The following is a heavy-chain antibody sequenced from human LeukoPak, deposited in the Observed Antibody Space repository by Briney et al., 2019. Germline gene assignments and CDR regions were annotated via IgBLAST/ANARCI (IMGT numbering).Heavy chain of an antibody. V-gene: IGHV3-30-3*01. Sequence: PGGSLRLSCAASGFTFSSYAMHWVRQAPGKGLEWVAVISYDGSNKYYADSVKGRFTISRDNSKNTLYLQMNSLRAEDTAVYYCARVGYSSGLDYWGQGTLVTVSS. D-gene: IGHD6-19*01. CDR1: GFTFSSYA. J-gene: IGHJ4*02. CDR2: ISYDGSNK. CDR3: ARVGYSSGLDY.